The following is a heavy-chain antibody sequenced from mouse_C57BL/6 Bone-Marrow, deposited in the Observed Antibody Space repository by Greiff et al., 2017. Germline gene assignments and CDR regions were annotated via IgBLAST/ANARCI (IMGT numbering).Heavy chain of an antibody. J-gene: IGHJ3*01. CDR1: GYTFTDYN. D-gene: IGHD2-3*01. V-gene: IGHV1-22*01. Sequence: EVQLQQSGPELVKPGASVKMSCKASGYTFTDYNMHWVKQSPGKSLEWIGYINPNNGGTSYNQKFKGKATLTVNKSSSTAYMELRSLTSEDSAVYYGARSYDGYPSGCADWGQGTLVTVSA. CDR3: ARSYDGYPSGCAD. CDR2: INPNNGGT.